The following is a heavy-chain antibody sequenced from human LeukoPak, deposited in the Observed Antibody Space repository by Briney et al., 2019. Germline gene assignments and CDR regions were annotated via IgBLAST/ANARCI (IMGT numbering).Heavy chain of an antibody. D-gene: IGHD3-9*01. Sequence: PGGSLRLSCAASEFTFSSYAMSWVRQAPGKGLEWVSAISGSGGSTYYADSVKGRFTISRDNSKNTLYLQMNSLRAEDTAVYYCAKDFAVTGYDILTGYYEGEGYFDYWGQGTLVTVSS. J-gene: IGHJ4*02. CDR3: AKDFAVTGYDILTGYYEGEGYFDY. CDR1: EFTFSSYA. V-gene: IGHV3-23*01. CDR2: ISGSGGST.